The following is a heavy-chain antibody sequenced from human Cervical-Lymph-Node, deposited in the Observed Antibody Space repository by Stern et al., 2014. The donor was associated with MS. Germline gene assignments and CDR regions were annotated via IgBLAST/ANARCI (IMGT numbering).Heavy chain of an antibody. CDR1: GFTFTDYY. CDR3: AENMDV. V-gene: IGHV1-2*02. CDR2: ISPKNGGT. J-gene: IGHJ6*02. Sequence: VQLVESGAEVKKPGASVKVSCKASGFTFTDYYIHWLRQAPGQGPEWMGRISPKNGGTDYAPKFQGRVTMTRDTSISSVYLEVSRLTFDDTAVYYCAENMDVWGQGTTVTVSS.